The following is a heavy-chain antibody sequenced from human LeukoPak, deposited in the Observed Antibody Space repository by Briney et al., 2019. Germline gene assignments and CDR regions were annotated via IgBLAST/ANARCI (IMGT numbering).Heavy chain of an antibody. CDR3: ARRRGVTVDY. CDR2: IYYSGST. D-gene: IGHD2-21*02. V-gene: IGHV4-59*01. Sequence: SESPSLTCTVSGGSISSYYWSWIRQPPGKGLEWIGYIYYSGSTNYNPSLKSRVTISVDTSKNQFSLKLSSVTAADTAVYYCARRRGVTVDYWGQGTLVTVSS. J-gene: IGHJ4*02. CDR1: GGSISSYY.